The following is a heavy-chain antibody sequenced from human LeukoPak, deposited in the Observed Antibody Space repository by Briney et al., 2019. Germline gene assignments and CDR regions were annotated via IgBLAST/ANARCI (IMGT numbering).Heavy chain of an antibody. CDR2: IYYSGST. CDR3: ARYVDTSMLRTYYFDF. Sequence: SETLSLTCTVSGGPVSSGSYYWSWIRQPPGKGLEWIGYIYYSGSTNYNPSLKSRVTISVDTSKNQFSLKLSSVTTADTAVYYCARYVDTSMLRTYYFDFWGQGTLVTVSS. J-gene: IGHJ4*02. V-gene: IGHV4-61*01. CDR1: GGPVSSGSYY. D-gene: IGHD5-18*01.